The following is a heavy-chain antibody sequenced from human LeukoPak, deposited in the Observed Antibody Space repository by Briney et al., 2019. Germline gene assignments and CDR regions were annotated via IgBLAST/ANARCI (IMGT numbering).Heavy chain of an antibody. CDR1: GFTFNHYA. CDR3: AKETELTVSALFDY. CDR2: ISGSGGST. D-gene: IGHD2-21*02. Sequence: GGSLRLSCAASGFTFNHYAMSWVRQAPGKGLEWVSAISGSGGSTFYADSVRGRFTISKDSSQNTLFLHMNSLRAEDSAVYYCAKETELTVSALFDYWGQGTLVTVSS. V-gene: IGHV3-23*01. J-gene: IGHJ4*02.